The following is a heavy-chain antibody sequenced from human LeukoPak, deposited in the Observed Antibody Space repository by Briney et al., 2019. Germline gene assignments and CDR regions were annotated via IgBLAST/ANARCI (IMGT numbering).Heavy chain of an antibody. CDR2: MNPDSADT. D-gene: IGHD3-9*01. CDR1: GYTFTGHS. V-gene: IGHV1-2*02. Sequence: ASVKVSCKASGYTFTGHSIHWVRQPPGQGLEWMAIMNPDSADTNYAQKFQDRVTVTRDTSVSTAYMDLSRLRSDDTAVYFCARAPTLRTYFDILTGHFNPNFDLWGQGTLVTVSS. CDR3: ARAPTLRTYFDILTGHFNPNFDL. J-gene: IGHJ4*02.